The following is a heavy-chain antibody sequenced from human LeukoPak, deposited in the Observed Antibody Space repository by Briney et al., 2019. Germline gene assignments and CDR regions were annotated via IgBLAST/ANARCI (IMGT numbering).Heavy chain of an antibody. D-gene: IGHD5-12*01. J-gene: IGHJ4*02. CDR3: ARYVATTHYFDY. V-gene: IGHV3-21*01. Sequence: GGSLRLSCAASGFTFTNYNMHWVRQAPGKGLEWVSSISSSSSNYIYYADSLKGRFTISRDNAKNSMYLQMNSLRAEDTAVYYCARYVATTHYFDYWGQGTLVTVSS. CDR2: ISSSSSNYI. CDR1: GFTFTNYN.